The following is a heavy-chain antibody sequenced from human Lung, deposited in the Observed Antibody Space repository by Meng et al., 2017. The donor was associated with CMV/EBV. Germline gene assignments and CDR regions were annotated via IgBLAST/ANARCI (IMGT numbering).Heavy chain of an antibody. Sequence: SVXVSXXASGYTFTSYDINWVRQATGQGLEWVGWMNPNSGNTGYAQKFQGRVTITRNTSINTAYMDLSSLRSDDTAVYYCARVVVRHPKRGGIAGNLLGCSYNFDYWGQGTXVTVSS. CDR1: GYTFTSYD. J-gene: IGHJ4*02. CDR2: MNPNSGNT. V-gene: IGHV1-8*03. D-gene: IGHD4/OR15-4a*01. CDR3: ARVVVRHPKRGGIAGNLLGCSYNFDY.